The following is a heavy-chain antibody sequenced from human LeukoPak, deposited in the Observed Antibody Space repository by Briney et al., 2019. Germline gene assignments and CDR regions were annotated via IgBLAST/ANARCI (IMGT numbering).Heavy chain of an antibody. Sequence: ASVKVSCKASGYTFTSYDINWVRQATGQGLEWMGWKNPNSGNTGYAQKFQGRVTMTRNTSISTAYMELSSLRSEDTAVYYCALSAGNYYYYGMDVWGQGTTVTVSS. D-gene: IGHD1-26*01. J-gene: IGHJ6*02. CDR3: ALSAGNYYYYGMDV. CDR2: KNPNSGNT. CDR1: GYTFTSYD. V-gene: IGHV1-8*01.